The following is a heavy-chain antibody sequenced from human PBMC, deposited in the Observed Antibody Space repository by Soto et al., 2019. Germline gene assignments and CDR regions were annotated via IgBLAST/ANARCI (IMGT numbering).Heavy chain of an antibody. J-gene: IGHJ4*02. CDR3: ASRDPGAIVDD. CDR2: IYRTGST. V-gene: IGHV4-4*02. Sequence: PSETLSLTCAVSGGSFTSNNWWTWVRQPPGQGLEWIGEIYRTGSTNYNPSLKSRVTISLDKSENQFSLKVTSLTAADTAVYYCASRDPGAIVDDCGQGTFVTVSS. CDR1: GGSFTSNNW. D-gene: IGHD1-26*01.